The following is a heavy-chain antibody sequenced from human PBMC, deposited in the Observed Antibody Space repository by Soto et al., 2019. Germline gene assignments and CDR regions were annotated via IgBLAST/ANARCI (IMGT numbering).Heavy chain of an antibody. D-gene: IGHD2-15*01. V-gene: IGHV4-39*01. CDR1: GGSTSSSSYY. CDR2: IYYSGST. CDR3: AGGGCSGGSCYSQNFDY. J-gene: IGHJ4*02. Sequence: SETLSLTCTVSGGSTSSSSYYWGWIRQPPGKGLEWIGSIYYSGSTYYNPSLKSRVTISVDTSKNQFSLKLSSVTAADTAVYYCAGGGCSGGSCYSQNFDYWGQGTLVTVSS.